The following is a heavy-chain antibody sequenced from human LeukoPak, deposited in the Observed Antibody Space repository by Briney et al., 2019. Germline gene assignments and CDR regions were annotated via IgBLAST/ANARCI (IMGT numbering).Heavy chain of an antibody. D-gene: IGHD5-24*01. CDR1: GDSVSSNSAA. CDR2: TYYRSKWYT. Sequence: SQTLSLTCAISGDSVSSNSAAWNWIRQSPSRGLEWLERTYYRSKWYTDYAVSVKSRITINPDTSKNQSSLQLNSVTPEDTAVYYCARERDGYNYVELWCFDLWGRGTLVTVPS. J-gene: IGHJ2*01. V-gene: IGHV6-1*01. CDR3: ARERDGYNYVELWCFDL.